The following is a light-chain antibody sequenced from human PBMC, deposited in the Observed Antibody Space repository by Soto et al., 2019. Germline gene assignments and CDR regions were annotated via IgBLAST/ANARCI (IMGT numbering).Light chain of an antibody. Sequence: QLVLTQPPSASGSPGQSVTISCTGTSSDVGGYNYVSWYQQHPGKAPKLMIYEVSKRPSGVPDRFSGSKSGNTASLTVSGLQAEDEADYYCSSYAGSNNSWVFGGGTKLTVL. CDR1: SSDVGGYNY. J-gene: IGLJ3*02. CDR2: EVS. V-gene: IGLV2-8*01. CDR3: SSYAGSNNSWV.